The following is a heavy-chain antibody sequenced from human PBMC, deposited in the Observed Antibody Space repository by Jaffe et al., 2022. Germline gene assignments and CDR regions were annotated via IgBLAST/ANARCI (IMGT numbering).Heavy chain of an antibody. V-gene: IGHV1-69*01. D-gene: IGHD3-16*02. Sequence: QVQLVQSGAEVKKPGSSVKVSCKASGGTFSSYAISWVRQAPGQGLEWMGGIIPIFGTANYAQKFQGRVTITADESTSTAYMELSSLRSEDTAVYYCARDLRDNYDYIWGSYRHDAFDIWGQGTMVTVSS. CDR2: IIPIFGTA. J-gene: IGHJ3*02. CDR3: ARDLRDNYDYIWGSYRHDAFDI. CDR1: GGTFSSYA.